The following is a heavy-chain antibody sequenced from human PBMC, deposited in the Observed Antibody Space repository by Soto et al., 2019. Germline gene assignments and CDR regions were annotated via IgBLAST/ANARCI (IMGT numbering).Heavy chain of an antibody. D-gene: IGHD2-15*01. Sequence: GESLKISSQDYRHEFPNYWLAWVRQTPDKGVGWMGIISPGNSDTRDAPPFQGQVTISADKSINTAYLRWSSLKAWDPAMYYWARLFGGGEVAYWGKGPL. CDR2: ISPGNSDT. CDR1: RHEFPNYW. CDR3: ARLFGGGEVAY. V-gene: IGHV5-51*01. J-gene: IGHJ4*02.